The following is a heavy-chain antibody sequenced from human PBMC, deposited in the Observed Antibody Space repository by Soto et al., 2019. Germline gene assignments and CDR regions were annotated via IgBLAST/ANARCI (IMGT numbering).Heavy chain of an antibody. CDR1: GYTFTSYA. J-gene: IGHJ6*02. CDR3: ARDPSYYGMDV. CDR2: INAGNGNT. Sequence: QVQLVQSGAEEKKPGASVKVSCKASGYTFTSYAMHWVRQAPGQRLEWMGWINAGNGNTKYSQKFQGRVPITRDTPASTAYMELSSLRSEDTAVYYCARDPSYYGMDVWGQGTTVTVSS. V-gene: IGHV1-3*05.